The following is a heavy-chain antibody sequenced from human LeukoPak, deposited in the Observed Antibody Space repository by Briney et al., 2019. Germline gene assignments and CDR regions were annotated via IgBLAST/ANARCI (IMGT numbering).Heavy chain of an antibody. V-gene: IGHV4-39*07. CDR2: IFYSGNT. CDR1: SGSVSNSHYY. CDR3: ARDLSFDWFPYYFDY. J-gene: IGHJ4*02. Sequence: SETLSLTCTVSSGSVSNSHYYWVWVRQPPGKGLEWLGSIFYSGNTHYNPSLKSPVTISIDTSKNQFSLKVSSVTAADTAIYYCARDLSFDWFPYYFDYWGQGILVTVSS. D-gene: IGHD3-9*01.